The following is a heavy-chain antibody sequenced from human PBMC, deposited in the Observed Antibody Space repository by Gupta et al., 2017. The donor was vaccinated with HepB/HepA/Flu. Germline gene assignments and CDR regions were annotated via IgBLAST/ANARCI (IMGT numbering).Heavy chain of an antibody. CDR3: AKDMSAFHYTGMDV. D-gene: IGHD5-12*01. CDR2: ISYDGSNK. J-gene: IGHJ6*02. Sequence: QVQLVESGGGMVQPGRSLRLSCAASGFTFSSYGMHWVRQAPGKGLEWVAIISYDGSNKYYADSVKGRFTISRDHSKNTLYLQMNSLRAEDTAVYYCAKDMSAFHYTGMDVWGRGTTVTVAS. CDR1: GFTFSSYG. V-gene: IGHV3-30*18.